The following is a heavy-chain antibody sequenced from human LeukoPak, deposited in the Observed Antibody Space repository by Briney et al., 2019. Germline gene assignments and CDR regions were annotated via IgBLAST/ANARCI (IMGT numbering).Heavy chain of an antibody. Sequence: SGTLSLTCAVSGDSISTNHWWSWVRQPPGKGLEWIGEVYHSGSTNYNPSLKSRVTISVDKSKNQFSLKLSSVTAADTAVYYCARDRLGGYSYVYWGQGSLVTVSS. D-gene: IGHD5-12*01. V-gene: IGHV4-4*02. CDR2: VYHSGST. J-gene: IGHJ4*02. CDR1: GDSISTNHW. CDR3: ARDRLGGYSYVY.